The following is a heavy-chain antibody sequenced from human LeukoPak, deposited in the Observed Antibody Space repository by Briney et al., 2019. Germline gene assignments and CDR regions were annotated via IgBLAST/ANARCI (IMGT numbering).Heavy chain of an antibody. J-gene: IGHJ2*01. CDR3: TRSSSTWHTWYLEL. Sequence: ASVKVSCKASGGTFSSYAISWVRQAPGQGLEWMGWISGYSGDTKYAQKLQGRVTMTTDPSTSTAYMELRSLRSDDTAVYFCTRSSSTWHTWYLELWGRGTLVTVSS. V-gene: IGHV1-18*01. D-gene: IGHD6-13*01. CDR1: GGTFSSYA. CDR2: ISGYSGDT.